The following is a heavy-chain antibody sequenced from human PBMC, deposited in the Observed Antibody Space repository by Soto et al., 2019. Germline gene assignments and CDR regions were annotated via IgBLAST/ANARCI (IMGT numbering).Heavy chain of an antibody. CDR3: ARVGGVLAATQYFFYY. CDR1: GFTFSVYW. D-gene: IGHD2-15*01. Sequence: EVQLVESGGGLVQPGGSLGLSCVASGFTFSVYWMHWVRQVSGKGLVWVSRINSDGTSTIYADSVKGRFTISRDNAKNTLYLQMNSLRAEDTAVYYCARVGGVLAATQYFFYYWGKGTLVTVSS. CDR2: INSDGTST. V-gene: IGHV3-74*01. J-gene: IGHJ4*02.